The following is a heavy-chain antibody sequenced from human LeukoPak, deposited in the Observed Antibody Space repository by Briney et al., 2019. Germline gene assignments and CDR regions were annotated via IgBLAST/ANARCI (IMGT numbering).Heavy chain of an antibody. CDR2: ISAYNGNT. D-gene: IGHD2-2*01. J-gene: IGHJ5*02. CDR1: GYTFINYG. Sequence: GASVKVSCKASGYTFINYGISWVRQAPGQGLEWMGWISAYNGNTNYAQKLQGRVTMTTDTSTSTAYMELRSLRSDDTAVYYCARVKGVVVVPAAINSRWFDPWGQGTLVTVSS. V-gene: IGHV1-18*01. CDR3: ARVKGVVVVPAAINSRWFDP.